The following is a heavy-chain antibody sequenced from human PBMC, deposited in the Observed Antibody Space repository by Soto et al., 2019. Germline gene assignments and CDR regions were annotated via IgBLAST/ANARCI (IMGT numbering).Heavy chain of an antibody. J-gene: IGHJ5*02. V-gene: IGHV4-39*02. Sequence: QLQLQESGPGLVKPSETLSLTCTVSGGSISSSSYYWGWIRQPPGKGLEWIGSIYYSGSTYYNPSLKGRVTISVDTSKNRFSLKLSSVPAADTAVYYCATQEVGGSYVYTFDPWGQGTLVTVSS. CDR1: GGSISSSSYY. CDR2: IYYSGST. D-gene: IGHD1-26*01. CDR3: ATQEVGGSYVYTFDP.